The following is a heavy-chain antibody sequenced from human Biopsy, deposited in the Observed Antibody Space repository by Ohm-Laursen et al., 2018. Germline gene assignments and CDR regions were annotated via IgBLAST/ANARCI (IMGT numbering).Heavy chain of an antibody. Sequence: TLSLPCSVSGGSISSDYWSWIRQTPGKGLEWIGEINHSGRTNYNPSLKSRVTISVDTSKNQFSLRLNSVTAADTAVYYCARATNSTGWSYYYFYGMDVWGQGTTVTVSS. V-gene: IGHV4-34*01. CDR3: ARATNSTGWSYYYFYGMDV. CDR2: INHSGRT. D-gene: IGHD6-19*01. J-gene: IGHJ6*02. CDR1: GGSISSDY.